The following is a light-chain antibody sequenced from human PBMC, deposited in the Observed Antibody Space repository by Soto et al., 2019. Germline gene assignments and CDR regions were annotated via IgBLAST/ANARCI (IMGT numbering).Light chain of an antibody. J-gene: IGKJ1*01. V-gene: IGKV1-5*03. Sequence: DIPMTQSPSTLSANVGDRVTIPCRASQSINVWLAWYQQKAGKAPNLLIYKASRLESGVPSRFSGSGSGTEFTLTISSLQSDDFATYYCQQYNSYWTFGQGTKV. CDR3: QQYNSYWT. CDR1: QSINVW. CDR2: KAS.